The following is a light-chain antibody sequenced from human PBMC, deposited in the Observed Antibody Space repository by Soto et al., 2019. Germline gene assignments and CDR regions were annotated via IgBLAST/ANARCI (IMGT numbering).Light chain of an antibody. J-gene: IGKJ1*01. CDR1: QSLVHSDGNTY. Sequence: DVVMTQSPLSLPVTLGQPASISCRSSQSLVHSDGNTYLNWLQQRPGQSPRRLIYKVSNRDSGVPDRFSGSGSGTDFTLKISRVEAEDVGVYYCMQGTHWPPTFGQGTKVEIK. CDR3: MQGTHWPPT. CDR2: KVS. V-gene: IGKV2-30*02.